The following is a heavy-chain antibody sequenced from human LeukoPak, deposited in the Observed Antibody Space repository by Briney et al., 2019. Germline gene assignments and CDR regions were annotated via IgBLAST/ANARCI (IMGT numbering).Heavy chain of an antibody. J-gene: IGHJ3*02. Sequence: PSETLSLTCTLSGYCISSGYYWGWIRHPPGKGLDGIGSIYHRESTYYNPSIKSRVTISVDTPKNQFSLKMSSVTAEDTAVYYCARDLPEYYGSGSYNLGAFDIWGQGTMVTVSS. CDR3: ARDLPEYYGSGSYNLGAFDI. CDR2: IYHREST. V-gene: IGHV4-38-2*02. CDR1: GYCISSGYY. D-gene: IGHD3-10*01.